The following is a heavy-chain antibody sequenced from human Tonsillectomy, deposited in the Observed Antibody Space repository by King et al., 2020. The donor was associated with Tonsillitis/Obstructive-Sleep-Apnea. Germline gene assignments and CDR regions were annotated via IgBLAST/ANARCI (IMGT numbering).Heavy chain of an antibody. Sequence: EVQLVESGGGLVQPGGSLRLSCAASGFTFSSYEMNWVRQAPGKGLEWVSYISSSGSTIYYADSVKGRFTISRDNAKNSLYLQMNSLRAEDTAVYYCASLDSSWPDGDYWGQGTLVTVSS. CDR1: GFTFSSYE. J-gene: IGHJ4*02. CDR2: ISSSGSTI. CDR3: ASLDSSWPDGDY. D-gene: IGHD6-13*01. V-gene: IGHV3-48*03.